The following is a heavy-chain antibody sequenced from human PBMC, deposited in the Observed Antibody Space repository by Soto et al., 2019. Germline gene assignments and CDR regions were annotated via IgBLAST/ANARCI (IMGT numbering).Heavy chain of an antibody. CDR3: ARDTRVAFSYFDN. D-gene: IGHD2-21*01. CDR1: GDSISSGDYY. Sequence: QVQLQEAGPGLVKPSQTLSLTCIVSGDSISSGDYYWSWIRQHPGKGPEWIGQLHYSGSTYYHPSLMRRVTISVDTSKNQFSLRLSSVTAADTAVYYCARDTRVAFSYFDNWGQGALVTVSS. CDR2: LHYSGST. V-gene: IGHV4-31*03. J-gene: IGHJ4*02.